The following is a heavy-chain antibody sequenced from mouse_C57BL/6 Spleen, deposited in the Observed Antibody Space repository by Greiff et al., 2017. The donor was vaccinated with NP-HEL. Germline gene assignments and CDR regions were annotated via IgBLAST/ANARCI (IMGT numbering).Heavy chain of an antibody. CDR3: ARSEYSNYAMDY. D-gene: IGHD2-5*01. Sequence: VQLKQSGPELVKPGASVKIPCKASGYTFTDYNMDWVKQSHGKSLEWIGDINPNNGGTIYNQKFKGKATLTVDKSSSTAYMELRSLTSEDTAVYYCARSEYSNYAMDYWGQGTSVTVSS. CDR1: GYTFTDYN. J-gene: IGHJ4*01. CDR2: INPNNGGT. V-gene: IGHV1-18*01.